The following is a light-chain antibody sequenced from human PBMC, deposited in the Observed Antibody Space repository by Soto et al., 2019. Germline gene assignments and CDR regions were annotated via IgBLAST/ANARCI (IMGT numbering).Light chain of an antibody. CDR3: QQRDSWPRT. V-gene: IGKV3-11*01. J-gene: IGKJ1*01. CDR1: QRISRS. CDR2: DTS. Sequence: EIVLTQSPATLSLPPGERATLSCRASQRISRSLAWYQHKPGQAPRLLIFDTSNRATGIPARFSGSGSGTDFTLTISSLEPEDFAIYYCQQRDSWPRTFGQGTKVDIK.